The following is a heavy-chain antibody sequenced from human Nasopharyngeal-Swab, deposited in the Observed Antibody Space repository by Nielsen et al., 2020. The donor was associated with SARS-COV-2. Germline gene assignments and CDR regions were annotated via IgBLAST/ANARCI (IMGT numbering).Heavy chain of an antibody. V-gene: IGHV3-43*01. CDR1: GIYFGDYS. CDR3: ARDKRSSSLFDY. CDR2: SSWDGGRT. Sequence: GGSLRLSCAASGIYFGDYSMHWVCQAPRKGREWVCNSSWDGGRTKYADSVRGRFTISRDNSKDFLYLQLNSLGTEDTGFYFCARDKRSSSLFDYWGQGTLVIVSS. J-gene: IGHJ4*02. D-gene: IGHD2-2*01.